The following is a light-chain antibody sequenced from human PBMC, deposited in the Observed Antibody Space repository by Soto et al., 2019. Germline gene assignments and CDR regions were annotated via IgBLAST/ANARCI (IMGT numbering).Light chain of an antibody. Sequence: QLVLTQSPSASASLGASVKLTCTLSSGHSSYAIAWHQQQPEKGPRYLMKLNSDGSHNKGDGIPDRFSGSSSGAERYLTISSLQSEDEADYYGQTWGTDFSVVFGGGTKLTVL. CDR2: LNSDGSH. CDR3: QTWGTDFSVV. V-gene: IGLV4-69*01. CDR1: SGHSSYA. J-gene: IGLJ2*01.